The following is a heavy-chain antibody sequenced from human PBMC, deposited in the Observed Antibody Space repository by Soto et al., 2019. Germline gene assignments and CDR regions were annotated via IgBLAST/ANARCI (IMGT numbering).Heavy chain of an antibody. J-gene: IGHJ4*02. Sequence: SETLSLTCTVSGGSISSSSFSWGWIRQPPGKGLEWIGSIYYSGSTYYNPSLKSRVFISVDTSKNQFSLRLSPVTAEDTAIYYCAREYASGSFYFDYWGQGTLVTVSS. V-gene: IGHV4-39*02. CDR1: GGSISSSSFS. D-gene: IGHD3-10*01. CDR2: IYYSGST. CDR3: AREYASGSFYFDY.